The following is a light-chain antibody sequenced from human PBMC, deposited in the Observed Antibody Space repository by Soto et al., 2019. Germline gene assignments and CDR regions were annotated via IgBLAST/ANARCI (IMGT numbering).Light chain of an antibody. Sequence: EIQVTQSPSTLSLSLGDRVTITCRASQTVNNKLAWYQRKPGKAPKLLIYDASTMASGVPDTFDGSGSGTEFTLTISSLQPDDFATYYCQEYSDSSWTFGQGTKVDIK. V-gene: IGKV1-5*01. CDR1: QTVNNK. CDR3: QEYSDSSWT. J-gene: IGKJ1*01. CDR2: DAS.